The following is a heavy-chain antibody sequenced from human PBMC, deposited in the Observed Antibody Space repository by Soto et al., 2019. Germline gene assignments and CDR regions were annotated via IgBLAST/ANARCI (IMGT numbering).Heavy chain of an antibody. Sequence: QVQLQESGPGLVKPSETLSLTCTVSGGSNSSYYWSWIRQPPGKGLEWIGYIYYSGSTNYNPSLKSRVTISVDTSKNQFSLKLSSVTAADTAVYYCARHPWERGSYNYWGQGTLVTVSS. V-gene: IGHV4-59*08. CDR2: IYYSGST. CDR1: GGSNSSYY. J-gene: IGHJ4*02. CDR3: ARHPWERGSYNY. D-gene: IGHD3-16*01.